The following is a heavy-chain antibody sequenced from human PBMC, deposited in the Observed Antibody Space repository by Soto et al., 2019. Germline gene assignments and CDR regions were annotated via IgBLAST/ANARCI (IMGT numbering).Heavy chain of an antibody. Sequence: SVKVSCKASGGTFSSYAISWVRQAPGQGLEWMGGIIPIFGTANYAQKFQGRVTITADESTSTAYMELSSLRSDDTAVYYCARGIEYNWNYGYFQQWGQGTLVTVSS. J-gene: IGHJ1*01. CDR3: ARGIEYNWNYGYFQQ. D-gene: IGHD1-7*01. CDR1: GGTFSSYA. CDR2: IIPIFGTA. V-gene: IGHV1-69*13.